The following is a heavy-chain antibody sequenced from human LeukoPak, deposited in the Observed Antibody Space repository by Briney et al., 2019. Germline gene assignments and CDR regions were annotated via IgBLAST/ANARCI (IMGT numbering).Heavy chain of an antibody. CDR2: IDTSSTTM. V-gene: IGHV3-48*04. CDR1: GFTFSSYW. J-gene: IGHJ5*01. CDR3: ARDNWVDC. Sequence: GGSLRLSCAASGFTFSSYWMSWVRQAPGKGLEWVSFIDTSSTTMYYTDSVKGRFTISRDNAKNSLYLQMNSLKVEDTAIYYCARDNWVDCWGQGTLVTVSS.